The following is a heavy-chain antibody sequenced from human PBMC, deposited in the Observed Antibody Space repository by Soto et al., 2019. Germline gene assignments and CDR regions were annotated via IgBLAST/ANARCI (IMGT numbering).Heavy chain of an antibody. J-gene: IGHJ6*02. Sequence: EVQLVESGGGLVQPGGSLRLSCAASGFTFSSYWMSWVRQAPVKGLEWVGNINQEGSEKNYVDFVEGRFTISRDNAENSLYLQMNSLRAEDTAVYYCARIASAGRGWDVWGQGTTVVVSS. V-gene: IGHV3-7*01. CDR1: GFTFSSYW. CDR3: ARIASAGRGWDV. D-gene: IGHD6-13*01. CDR2: INQEGSEK.